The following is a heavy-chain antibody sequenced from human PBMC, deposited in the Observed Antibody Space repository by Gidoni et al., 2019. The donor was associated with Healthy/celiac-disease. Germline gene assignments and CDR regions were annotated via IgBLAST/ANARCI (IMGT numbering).Heavy chain of an antibody. CDR3: ARGGDGDYVRWFDP. CDR2: IYSSGST. Sequence: QVQLQESGPGLVQPSETLSLTCTVSGGSISSYYWSWIRQPPGKGLEWIGYIYSSGSTNYNPSLKMRVTISVDTSKNQFSLKLSSVTAADTAVYYCARGGDGDYVRWFDPWGQGTLVTVSS. CDR1: GGSISSYY. V-gene: IGHV4-59*01. J-gene: IGHJ5*02. D-gene: IGHD4-17*01.